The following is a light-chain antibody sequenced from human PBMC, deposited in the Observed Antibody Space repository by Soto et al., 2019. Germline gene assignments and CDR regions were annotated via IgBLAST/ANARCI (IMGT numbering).Light chain of an antibody. Sequence: QSALTQPPSVSAAPGQKVTISCSGSSSNIGNNYVSWYQHLPGTAPKLLIYDNNKRPSGIPDRFSGTKSATSATLGITGLQTGDEAHYYCATWDSSLIAGVFGGGTQLTVL. CDR1: SSNIGNNY. J-gene: IGLJ2*01. V-gene: IGLV1-51*01. CDR2: DNN. CDR3: ATWDSSLIAGV.